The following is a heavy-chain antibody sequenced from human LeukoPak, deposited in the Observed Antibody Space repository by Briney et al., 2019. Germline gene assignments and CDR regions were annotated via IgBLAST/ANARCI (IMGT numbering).Heavy chain of an antibody. CDR3: ARDIDAFDI. CDR1: GGSINTAGYY. Sequence: SETLSLTCTVSGGSINTAGYYWSWIRQHPGKGPEWIGYIYYSGSTFYNPSLKSRVTISVDRSKNQFSLKLSSVTAADTAVYYCARDIDAFDIWGQGTMVTVSS. J-gene: IGHJ3*02. CDR2: IYYSGST. V-gene: IGHV4-31*03.